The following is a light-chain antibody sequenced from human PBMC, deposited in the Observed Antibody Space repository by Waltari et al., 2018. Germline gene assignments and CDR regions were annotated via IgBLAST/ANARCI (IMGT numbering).Light chain of an antibody. CDR1: QIFSGSF. J-gene: IGKJ4*01. V-gene: IGKV3-20*01. Sequence: EIVLTQSPGTLPLSPRESVTHACRAGQIFSGSFMAWYQQKPGQAPRLLIYGVSNRATGVPDRFSGSGSGTDFTLTISRLEPEDFAVYYCQQHGGAPLTFGGGTKVEI. CDR3: QQHGGAPLT. CDR2: GVS.